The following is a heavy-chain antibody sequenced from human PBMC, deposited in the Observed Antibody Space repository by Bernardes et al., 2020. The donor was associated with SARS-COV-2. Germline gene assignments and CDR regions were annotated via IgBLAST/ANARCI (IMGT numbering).Heavy chain of an antibody. D-gene: IGHD5-18*01. J-gene: IGHJ4*02. CDR1: GFTFGDYA. Sequence: GGSLRLSCTASGFTFGDYAMSWFRQAPGKGLEWVGIIRSKLYGETTEYAASVKGRFTISRDDSKSIAYLQMNSLKTEDTAVYYCTRRDSALVKHPAYWGQGTLVTVSS. CDR2: IRSKLYGETT. V-gene: IGHV3-49*03. CDR3: TRRDSALVKHPAY.